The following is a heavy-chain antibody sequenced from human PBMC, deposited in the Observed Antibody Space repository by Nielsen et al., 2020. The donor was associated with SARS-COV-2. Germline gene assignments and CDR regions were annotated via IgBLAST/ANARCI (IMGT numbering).Heavy chain of an antibody. D-gene: IGHD2-15*01. CDR2: ISWNSGNT. V-gene: IGHV3-9*01. CDR1: KFTFDHYA. CDR3: ARDRGWKLGIADY. J-gene: IGHJ4*02. Sequence: SLKISCAASKFTFDHYAMHWVRQAPGKGLEWVSGISWNSGNTGYADSVKGRFTISRDNSKNTVALQMDSLRAEDTAVYYCARDRGWKLGIADYWGQGTLVTVSS.